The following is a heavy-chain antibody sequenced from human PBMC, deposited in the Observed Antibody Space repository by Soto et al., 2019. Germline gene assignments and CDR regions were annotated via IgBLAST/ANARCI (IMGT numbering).Heavy chain of an antibody. D-gene: IGHD3-3*01. CDR1: GYTLTELS. V-gene: IGHV1-24*01. Sequence: ASVKVSCKVSGYTLTELSMHWVRQAPGKGLEWMGGFDPEDGETIYAQKFQGRVTMNEDTSTDTAYMELSSLRSEDTAVYYCATISRSGYTNWFDPWGQGTLITVSS. J-gene: IGHJ5*02. CDR3: ATISRSGYTNWFDP. CDR2: FDPEDGET.